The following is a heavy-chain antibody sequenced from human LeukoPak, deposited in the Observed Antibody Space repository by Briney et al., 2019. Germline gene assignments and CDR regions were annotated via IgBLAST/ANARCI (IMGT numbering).Heavy chain of an antibody. CDR1: GYTFSTYG. CDR3: ARAGDCSGGDCYMPSDY. V-gene: IGHV1-18*01. J-gene: IGHJ4*02. Sequence: ASVKVSCKASGYTFSTYGISWVRQAPGQGLEWVGWISTYNGNTNYAQRLQDRVTMTTDTATRTTYMELSSLRSGDTAVYYCARAGDCSGGDCYMPSDYWGQGTLVTVSS. CDR2: ISTYNGNT. D-gene: IGHD2-15*01.